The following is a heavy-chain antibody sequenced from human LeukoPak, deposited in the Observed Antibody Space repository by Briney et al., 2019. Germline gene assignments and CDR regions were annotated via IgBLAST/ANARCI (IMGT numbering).Heavy chain of an antibody. J-gene: IGHJ4*02. D-gene: IGHD3-3*01. CDR1: GFMFGNHG. Sequence: GGSLRLSCEGSGFMFGNHGLIWVRQAPGKGLDWLSFIGPSGVTRLYANSVKGRFTISRDNAENSVFLQMNSLRAEDTAVYYCAKDGPPPFDLSPSYFDYWGQGTLVTVSS. CDR2: IGPSGVTR. V-gene: IGHV3-48*04. CDR3: AKDGPPPFDLSPSYFDY.